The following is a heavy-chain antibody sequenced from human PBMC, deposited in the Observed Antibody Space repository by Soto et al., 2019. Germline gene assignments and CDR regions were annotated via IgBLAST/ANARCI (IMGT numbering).Heavy chain of an antibody. J-gene: IGHJ4*02. Sequence: SETLSLTCTVSGASISGYHWGWIRQPPGKGLEWIGFIYYTGSINYNPSLKSRVTMSVDTSKNPFSLKLNSVTAADTAVYYCARGFAIGWYTYYFDLWGQGPLVTVSS. V-gene: IGHV4-59*08. CDR1: GASISGYH. CDR3: ARGFAIGWYTYYFDL. CDR2: IYYTGSI. D-gene: IGHD6-19*01.